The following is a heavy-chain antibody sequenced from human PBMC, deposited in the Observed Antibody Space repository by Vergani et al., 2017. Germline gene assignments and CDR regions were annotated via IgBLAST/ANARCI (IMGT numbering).Heavy chain of an antibody. V-gene: IGHV4-4*07. CDR3: ATGAGPFDI. CDR1: GAPISYWC. J-gene: IGHJ4*02. D-gene: IGHD7-27*01. Sequence: QVQMQESGPGLVKTSETLSLTFSASGAPISYWCWSWLRQPAGKGLEWIGRLCPSGSTNYKPSLKSRVTMSIDTSKNQFSLKLTSVTAEDTAVYYCATGAGPFDIWGQGALVTVSS. CDR2: LCPSGST.